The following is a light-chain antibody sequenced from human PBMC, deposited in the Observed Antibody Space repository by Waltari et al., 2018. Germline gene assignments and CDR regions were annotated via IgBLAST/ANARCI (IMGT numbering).Light chain of an antibody. CDR2: EDS. CDR3: YSTDSSGNLVV. V-gene: IGLV3-10*01. Sequence: SYELTQPPSVSVSPGQPARITCPGAALPKQYAYWYQQKSGQAPVLVIYEDSKRPSGIPERFSGSSSGTMATLTISGAQVEDEADYYCYSTDSSGNLVVFGGGTKLTVL. J-gene: IGLJ2*01. CDR1: ALPKQY.